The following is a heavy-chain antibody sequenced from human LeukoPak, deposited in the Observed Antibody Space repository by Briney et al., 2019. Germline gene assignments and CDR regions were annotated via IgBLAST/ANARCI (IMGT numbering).Heavy chain of an antibody. J-gene: IGHJ4*02. CDR2: INPNSGGT. CDR1: GDTFTGYY. Sequence: ASLKVSCKASGDTFTGYYMHWVRQAPGEGLEWMGWINPNSGGTNYAQKFHGRVTMTRDTSISTAYMELSRLRSDDTAVYYCARDLDSSGTDGGFDYWGQGTLVTVSS. CDR3: ARDLDSSGTDGGFDY. V-gene: IGHV1-2*02. D-gene: IGHD3-22*01.